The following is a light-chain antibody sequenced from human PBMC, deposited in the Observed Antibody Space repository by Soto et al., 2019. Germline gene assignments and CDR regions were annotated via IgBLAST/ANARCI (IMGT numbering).Light chain of an antibody. CDR2: EDS. CDR1: SSDVGSYNL. CDR3: CSYAGGNTWV. V-gene: IGLV2-23*01. J-gene: IGLJ2*01. Sequence: QSALTQPASVSGSPGQSITISCTGTSSDVGSYNLVSWYQQHPGKAPKLMISEDSKRPSGVSNRFSGSKSGNTASLTIAGLQAGDEADYYCCSYAGGNTWVFGGGTQLTVL.